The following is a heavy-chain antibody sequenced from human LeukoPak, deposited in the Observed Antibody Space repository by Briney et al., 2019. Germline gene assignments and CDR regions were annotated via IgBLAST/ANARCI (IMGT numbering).Heavy chain of an antibody. CDR2: INPSGGST. V-gene: IGHV1-46*01. D-gene: IGHD1-1*01. CDR3: ARDPRKIWNDEPFDC. CDR1: GYTFTSYY. J-gene: IGHJ4*02. Sequence: EASVKVSCKASGYTFTSYYMHWVRQAPGQGLEWMGIINPSGGSTSYAQKFQGRVTMTRDTSTSTVYMELSSLRSEDTAVYYCARDPRKIWNDEPFDCGGQAPLVTVSA.